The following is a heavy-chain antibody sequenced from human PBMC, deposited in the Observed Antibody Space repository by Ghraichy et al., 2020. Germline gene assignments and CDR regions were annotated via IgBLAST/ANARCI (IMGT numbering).Heavy chain of an antibody. Sequence: SETLSLTCTVSGGSVSSGSYYWSWIRQPPGKGLEWIGYIYYSGSTNYNPSLKSRVTISVDTSKNQFSLKLSSVTAADTAVYYCASHAPKDILTGYYDDAFDIWGQGTMVTVSS. D-gene: IGHD3-9*01. V-gene: IGHV4-61*01. CDR2: IYYSGST. CDR1: GGSVSSGSYY. J-gene: IGHJ3*02. CDR3: ASHAPKDILTGYYDDAFDI.